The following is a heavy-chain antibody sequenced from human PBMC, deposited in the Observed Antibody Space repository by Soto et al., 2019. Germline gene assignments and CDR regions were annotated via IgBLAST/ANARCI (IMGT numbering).Heavy chain of an antibody. CDR2: INQDGSEK. CDR1: GFTFGRFW. J-gene: IGHJ5*01. V-gene: IGHV3-7*01. CDR3: ARQIRGLTPNWFDP. Sequence: EMQLVESGGGLVQPGGSLRLSCGVSGFTFGRFWMGWVRQAPGKGLEWVANINQDGSEKYYVDSVKGRFTISSDNPKNSLYLQMDTLRVEDTGVYFCARQIRGLTPNWFDPWGQATLVSVSS.